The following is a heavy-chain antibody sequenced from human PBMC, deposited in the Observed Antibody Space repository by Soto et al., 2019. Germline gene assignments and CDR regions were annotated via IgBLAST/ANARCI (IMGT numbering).Heavy chain of an antibody. CDR3: ARDCGWTRDSHYYYGMDV. CDR1: GFSFSSFA. V-gene: IGHV3-23*01. J-gene: IGHJ6*02. D-gene: IGHD6-19*01. CDR2: INAGGTST. Sequence: PGGSLRLSCAASGFSFSSFAMSWVRQAPGKGLEWVSAINAGGTSTYYADSVKGRFTISRDNSKNTLYLQMNSLRAEDTAVYYCARDCGWTRDSHYYYGMDVWGQGTTVTVSS.